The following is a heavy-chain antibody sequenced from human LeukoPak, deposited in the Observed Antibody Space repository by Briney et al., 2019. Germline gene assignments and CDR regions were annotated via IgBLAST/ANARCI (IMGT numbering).Heavy chain of an antibody. CDR2: ISSSSSTI. CDR3: AKGRSFGVVTTSDY. V-gene: IGHV3-48*01. J-gene: IGHJ4*02. D-gene: IGHD3-3*01. Sequence: PGGSLRLSCAASGFTFSSYGMTWVRQAPGKGLEWVSYISSSSSTIYYADSVKGRFTISRDNAKNSLYLQLNSLRAEDTAVYYCAKGRSFGVVTTSDYWGQGTLVTVSS. CDR1: GFTFSSYG.